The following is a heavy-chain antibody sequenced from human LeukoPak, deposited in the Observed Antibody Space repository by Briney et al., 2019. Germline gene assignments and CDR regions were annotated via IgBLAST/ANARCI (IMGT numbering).Heavy chain of an antibody. CDR2: INHSGST. J-gene: IGHJ5*02. D-gene: IGHD1-7*01. CDR1: GGSFSGYY. V-gene: IGHV4-34*01. Sequence: SETVSLTCAVYGGSFSGYYWSWLPQPPGKGWMGFGEINHSGSTNYNPSHKSRVTISVDTSNTQFSLKLSSVTAADTAVYYCARGRYSWNYRSFDPWGQGTLVTVSS. CDR3: ARGRYSWNYRSFDP.